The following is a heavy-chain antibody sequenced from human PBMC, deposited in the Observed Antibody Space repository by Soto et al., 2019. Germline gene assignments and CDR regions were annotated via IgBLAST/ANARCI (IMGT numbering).Heavy chain of an antibody. CDR3: ARVLRYCSGGSCLMDV. CDR1: GGSISSSSYY. D-gene: IGHD2-15*01. V-gene: IGHV4-39*01. Sequence: SETLSLTCTVSGGSISSSSYYWGWIRQPPGKGLEWIGSIYYSGSTYYNPSLKSRVTISVDTSKNQFSLKLSSVTAADTAVYYCARVLRYCSGGSCLMDVWGKGTTVTVSS. CDR2: IYYSGST. J-gene: IGHJ6*04.